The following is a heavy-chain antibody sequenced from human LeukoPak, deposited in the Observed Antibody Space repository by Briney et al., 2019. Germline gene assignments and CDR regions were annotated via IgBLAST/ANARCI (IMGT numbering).Heavy chain of an antibody. CDR2: INPNSGGT. Sequence: GASVKVSCKASGYTFTGYYMHWVRQAPGQGLEWMGWINPNSGGTNYAQKFQGRVTMTRDTSISTAYMELSRLRSDDTAVYYCARGRPVAGKKGAFYYYYYMDVWGKGTTVTVSS. J-gene: IGHJ6*03. CDR1: GYTFTGYY. V-gene: IGHV1-2*02. D-gene: IGHD6-19*01. CDR3: ARGRPVAGKKGAFYYYYYMDV.